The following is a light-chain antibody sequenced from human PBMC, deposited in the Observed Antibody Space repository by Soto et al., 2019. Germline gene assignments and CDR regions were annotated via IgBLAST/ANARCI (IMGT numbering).Light chain of an antibody. Sequence: QSVVTQPPSASGTPGQRVTISCSGSSSNVGSNTVDWYQLLPGTAPKLLIYHNNQRPSGVPDRLSGSKSGTSASLAISGLQSEDEADYYCAVWDDTLKAVVFGGGTKLTFL. J-gene: IGLJ2*01. CDR1: SSNVGSNT. V-gene: IGLV1-44*01. CDR3: AVWDDTLKAVV. CDR2: HNN.